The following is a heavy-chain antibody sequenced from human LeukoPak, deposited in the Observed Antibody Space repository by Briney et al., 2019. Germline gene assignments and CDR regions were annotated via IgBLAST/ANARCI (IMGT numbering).Heavy chain of an antibody. J-gene: IGHJ4*02. D-gene: IGHD3-22*01. CDR3: AKAMIVVVTSVGYSDY. V-gene: IGHV3-23*01. CDR1: GFTFSNAW. Sequence: GGSLRLSSAASGFTFSNAWMSWVPQAPGKGLEWVSAINGSGGSTYYADSVKGRFTISRDNSKNTLYLQMNSLRAEDTAVYYCAKAMIVVVTSVGYSDYWGQGTLVTVSS. CDR2: INGSGGST.